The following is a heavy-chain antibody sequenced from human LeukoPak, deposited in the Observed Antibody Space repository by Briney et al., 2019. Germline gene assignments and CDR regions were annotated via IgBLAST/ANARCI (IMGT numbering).Heavy chain of an antibody. CDR2: IYTTGST. D-gene: IGHD2-2*01. CDR1: GGSISSSSYY. CDR3: ARDVPEWSVVVPVAGDFDI. Sequence: PSETLSLTCTVSGGSISSSSYYWSWIRQPAGKGLEWIGRIYTTGSTNYNPSLKSRVTISVDTSKNQFSLKLNSVTAADTAVYYCARDVPEWSVVVPVAGDFDIWGQGTRVTVSS. J-gene: IGHJ3*02. V-gene: IGHV4-61*02.